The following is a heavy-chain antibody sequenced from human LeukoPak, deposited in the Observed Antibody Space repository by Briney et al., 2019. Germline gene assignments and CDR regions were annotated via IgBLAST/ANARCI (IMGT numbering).Heavy chain of an antibody. CDR1: GFSLSTSGAG. CDR3: AHRPIPAAGFNWFDP. CDR2: IYWNDDK. V-gene: IGHV2-5*01. J-gene: IGHJ5*02. D-gene: IGHD6-13*01. Sequence: SGPTLVNPTQTLTLTCTFSGFSLSTSGAGVGWIRQPPGKALEWLALIYWNDDKRYSPSLKSRLTITKDTSKNQVVLTMTNMDPVDTATYYCAHRPIPAAGFNWFDPWGQGILVTVSS.